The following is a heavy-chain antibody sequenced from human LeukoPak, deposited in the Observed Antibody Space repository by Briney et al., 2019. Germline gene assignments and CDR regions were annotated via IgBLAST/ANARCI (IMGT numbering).Heavy chain of an antibody. J-gene: IGHJ4*02. Sequence: ASVKVSCKASGYTFTGYYMHWVRQAPGQGLEWMGWINPNSGGTNYAQKFQGRVTMTRDTSISTAYMELSRLRSDDTAVYYCARDVVRYSYGTGGYWGQGTLVTVSS. D-gene: IGHD5-18*01. CDR1: GYTFTGYY. CDR3: ARDVVRYSYGTGGY. CDR2: INPNSGGT. V-gene: IGHV1-2*02.